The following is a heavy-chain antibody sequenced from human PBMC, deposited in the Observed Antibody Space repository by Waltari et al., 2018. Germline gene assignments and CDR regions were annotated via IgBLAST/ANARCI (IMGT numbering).Heavy chain of an antibody. CDR2: ISCNSGSI. CDR3: AKDIRGKPYYFDY. J-gene: IGHJ4*02. D-gene: IGHD3-10*01. Sequence: EVQLVESGGGLVQPGRSLRLSCAASGFTFDDYAMHWVRQAPGKGLEWVSGISCNSGSIGYADSVKGRFTISRDNAKNSLYLQMNSLRAEDTALYYCAKDIRGKPYYFDYWGQGTLVTVSS. V-gene: IGHV3-9*01. CDR1: GFTFDDYA.